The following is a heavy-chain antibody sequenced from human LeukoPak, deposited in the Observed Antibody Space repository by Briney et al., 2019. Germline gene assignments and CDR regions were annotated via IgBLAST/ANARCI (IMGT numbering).Heavy chain of an antibody. CDR2: INYSGST. V-gene: IGHV4-59*01. J-gene: IGHJ4*02. CDR1: GGSISSYY. Sequence: PSETLSLTCTVSGGSISSYYWSWIRQPPGKGLEWIGYINYSGSTNYNPSLKSRVTISVDTSKNQFSLKLSSVTAADTAVYYCARGPLRDYDSSGYYFDYWGQGTLVTVSS. CDR3: ARGPLRDYDSSGYYFDY. D-gene: IGHD3-22*01.